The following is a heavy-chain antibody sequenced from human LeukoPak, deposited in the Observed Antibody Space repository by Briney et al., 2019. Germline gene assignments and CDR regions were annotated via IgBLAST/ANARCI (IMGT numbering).Heavy chain of an antibody. CDR3: ASLNYGSGSRGGMDV. Sequence: KPSETLSLTCTVSGGSISSSSYYWGWIRQPPGKGLEWIGSIYYSGSTYYNPSPKSRVTISVDTSKNQFSLKLSSVTAADTAVYYCASLNYGSGSRGGMDVWGQGTTVTVSS. CDR1: GGSISSSSYY. J-gene: IGHJ6*02. CDR2: IYYSGST. V-gene: IGHV4-39*01. D-gene: IGHD3-10*01.